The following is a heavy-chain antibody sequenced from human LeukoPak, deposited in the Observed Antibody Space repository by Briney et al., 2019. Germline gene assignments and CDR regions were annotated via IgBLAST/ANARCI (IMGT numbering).Heavy chain of an antibody. CDR1: GFTFSSYS. V-gene: IGHV3-48*04. Sequence: GGSLRLSCAASGFTFSSYSMMWVRQAPGKGLEWVSYISSSSTTIHYADSVKGRFTISRDNAKNSLYLQMNSLRAEDTAVYYCARDRRDFWSGYTDYRGQGTLVTVSS. D-gene: IGHD3-3*01. CDR2: ISSSSTTI. CDR3: ARDRRDFWSGYTDY. J-gene: IGHJ4*02.